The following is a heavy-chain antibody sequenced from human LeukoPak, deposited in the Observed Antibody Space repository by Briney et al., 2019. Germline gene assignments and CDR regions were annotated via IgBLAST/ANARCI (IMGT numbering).Heavy chain of an antibody. CDR1: ARSMNSYY. D-gene: IGHD5-18*01. J-gene: IGHJ3*02. V-gene: IGHV4-59*08. Sequence: PSETLSLTCSVSARSMNSYYWSWIRQAPGKGLEWIGYIFYTGGEINYNRSLKSRLTISVDTSKNQFSLMLTSVTAADTAVYYCARQPVNTAAFDIWAPGTMVTVS. CDR2: IFYTGGEI. CDR3: ARQPVNTAAFDI.